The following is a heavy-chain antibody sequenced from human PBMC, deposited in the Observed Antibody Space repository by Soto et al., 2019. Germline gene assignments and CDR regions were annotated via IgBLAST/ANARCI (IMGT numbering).Heavy chain of an antibody. D-gene: IGHD2-15*01. CDR2: INHSGST. CDR3: ARVGVVVADTDY. CDR1: GGSFSGYY. J-gene: IGHJ4*02. Sequence: QVQLQQWGAGLLKPSETLSLTCAVYGGSFSGYYWSWIRQPPGKGLEWIGEINHSGSTNYNPSLKSRVTISVDTSKNQFSLKLSSVTAADTAVYYCARVGVVVADTDYWGQGTLVTVSS. V-gene: IGHV4-34*01.